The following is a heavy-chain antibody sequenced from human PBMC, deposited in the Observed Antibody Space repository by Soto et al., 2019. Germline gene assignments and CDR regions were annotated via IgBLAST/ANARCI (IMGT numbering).Heavy chain of an antibody. CDR3: ARDLTPESGMDV. V-gene: IGHV4-31*03. CDR2: IYYSGST. Sequence: SETLSLTCTVSGGSISSGGYYWSWIRQHPGKGLEWIGYIYYSGSTYYNPSLKSRVTISVDTSKNQFSLKLSSVTAADTAVYYCARDLTPESGMDVWGQGTTVTVSS. CDR1: GGSISSGGYY. J-gene: IGHJ6*02.